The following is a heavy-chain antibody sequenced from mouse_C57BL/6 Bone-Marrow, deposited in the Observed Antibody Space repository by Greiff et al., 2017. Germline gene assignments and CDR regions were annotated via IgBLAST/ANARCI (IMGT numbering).Heavy chain of an antibody. V-gene: IGHV5-15*01. CDR3: GRQHYGSRYDYAMDY. CDR2: ISNLAYSI. CDR1: GFTFSDYG. J-gene: IGHJ4*01. Sequence: EVQVVESGGGLVQPGGSLKLSCAASGFTFSDYGMAWVRQAPRKGPEGVAFISNLAYSIYYADTVTGRFTISRENAQNPLYLEMSSLRSEDTAMYYCGRQHYGSRYDYAMDYWGKGPSVTVSS. D-gene: IGHD1-1*01.